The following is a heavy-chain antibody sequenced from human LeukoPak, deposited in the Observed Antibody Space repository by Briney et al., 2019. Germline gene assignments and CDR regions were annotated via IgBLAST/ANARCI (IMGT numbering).Heavy chain of an antibody. Sequence: SETLSLTCTVSGGSISSSSYLWGWVRQSPGRGLEWIGSISYGGDTYYNPSLKSRVTISLDTSKSQFSLRLISVTAADTAVYYCARDWEYFSSWANFDYWGQGTLVTVSS. D-gene: IGHD6-13*01. V-gene: IGHV4-39*07. CDR2: ISYGGDT. J-gene: IGHJ4*02. CDR1: GGSISSSSYL. CDR3: ARDWEYFSSWANFDY.